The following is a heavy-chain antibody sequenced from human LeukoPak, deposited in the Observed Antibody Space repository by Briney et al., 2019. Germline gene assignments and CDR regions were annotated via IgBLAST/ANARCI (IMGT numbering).Heavy chain of an antibody. CDR1: GYTFTGYY. D-gene: IGHD2-21*02. CDR2: INPSAGST. V-gene: IGHV1-46*01. Sequence: ASVKVSCKASGYTFTGYYIHWVRQAPGQGLEWMGIINPSAGSTTFAQDFQGRVTMTRDMSTSTVYVELSSLRSEDTAIYYCASRVTANSVFDYWGQGTLVTVSS. J-gene: IGHJ4*02. CDR3: ASRVTANSVFDY.